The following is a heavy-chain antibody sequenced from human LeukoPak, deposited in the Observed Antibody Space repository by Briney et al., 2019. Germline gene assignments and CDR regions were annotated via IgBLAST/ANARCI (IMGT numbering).Heavy chain of an antibody. CDR1: GFTFSSHD. D-gene: IGHD3-22*01. Sequence: GGSLRLSCAASGFTFSSHDMHWVRQATGEGLEWVSAIGIAGDTYYPGSVKGRFTISREDAKNSLYLQMNSLRAGDTAVYYCVRVSAYDRSGYYYDYWGQGTLVTVSS. CDR2: IGIAGDT. V-gene: IGHV3-13*01. CDR3: VRVSAYDRSGYYYDY. J-gene: IGHJ4*02.